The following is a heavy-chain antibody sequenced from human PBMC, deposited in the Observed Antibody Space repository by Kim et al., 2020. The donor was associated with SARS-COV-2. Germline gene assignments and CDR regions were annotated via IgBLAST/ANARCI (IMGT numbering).Heavy chain of an antibody. CDR2: ISGDGDAT. Sequence: GGSLRLSCAASGFTFTDHAMNWVRQAPGKGLEWISIISGDGDATHYTDSVKGRFTISRDNSKNTLYLQMNGLRGEDTAIYYCAKIPVSSITFRKDFESLGQGTLVTVSS. V-gene: IGHV3-23*01. J-gene: IGHJ4*02. D-gene: IGHD1-20*01. CDR1: GFTFTDHA. CDR3: AKIPVSSITFRKDFES.